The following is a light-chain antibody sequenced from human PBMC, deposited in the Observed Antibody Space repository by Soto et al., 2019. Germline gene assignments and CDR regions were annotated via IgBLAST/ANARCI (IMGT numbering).Light chain of an antibody. Sequence: DVQMTQSPSTLSASVRDRVTITCRASQSIDSWLAWYQQKPGKAPKLLIYEASSIESGVPSRFSGSGSGSEFTLTVSSLQPDDFATYYCQQYHYFPYTFGQGTNLEIK. CDR3: QQYHYFPYT. CDR2: EAS. J-gene: IGKJ2*01. V-gene: IGKV1-5*03. CDR1: QSIDSW.